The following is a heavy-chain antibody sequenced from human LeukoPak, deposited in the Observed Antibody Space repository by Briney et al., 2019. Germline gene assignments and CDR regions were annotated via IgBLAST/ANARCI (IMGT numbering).Heavy chain of an antibody. CDR3: ARDTTGDHNSFDY. D-gene: IGHD7-27*01. V-gene: IGHV4-38-2*02. CDR2: IYHSGST. J-gene: IGHJ4*02. Sequence: SETLSLTRTVSGYSISSGYYWGWIRQPPGKGLEWIGSIYHSGSTYYNPSLKSRVTISVDTSKNQFSLKLSSVTAADTAVYYCARDTTGDHNSFDYWGQGTLVTVSS. CDR1: GYSISSGYY.